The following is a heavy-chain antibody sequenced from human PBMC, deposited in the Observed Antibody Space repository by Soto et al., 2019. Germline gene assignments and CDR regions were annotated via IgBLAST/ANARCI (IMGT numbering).Heavy chain of an antibody. V-gene: IGHV1-2*04. CDR1: GYTFTSYS. CDR2: INPNSGNT. Sequence: ASVKVSCKASGYTFTSYSISWVRQAPGQGLEWMGWINPNSGNTNYAQKFQGWVTMTRDTSVSTAYMELSRLRSDDTAVYYCAREGYDILTGRNYYMDVWGKGTTVTVSS. D-gene: IGHD3-9*01. CDR3: AREGYDILTGRNYYMDV. J-gene: IGHJ6*03.